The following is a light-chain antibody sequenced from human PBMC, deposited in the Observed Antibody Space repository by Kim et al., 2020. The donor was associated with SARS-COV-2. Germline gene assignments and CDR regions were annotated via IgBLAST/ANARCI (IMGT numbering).Light chain of an antibody. CDR3: QAWGTRTVV. V-gene: IGLV3-1*01. CDR2: EDT. Sequence: SYELTQPPSVSVSPGQTASITCSGEKLGDKYAYGYQQKPGQSPVLVIYEDTKRPSGIPERFSASNSENTATLTISGTQAIDEADYYCQAWGTRTVVFGGGTQLTVL. CDR1: KLGDKY. J-gene: IGLJ2*01.